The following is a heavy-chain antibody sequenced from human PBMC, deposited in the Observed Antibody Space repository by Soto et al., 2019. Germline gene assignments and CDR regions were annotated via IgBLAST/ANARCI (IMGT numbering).Heavy chain of an antibody. CDR2: ISYSGSS. Sequence: QLQLQESGPGLVKPSETLSLTCTVSGGSIIGSNYYWGWIRQPPGKGLEWIGGISYSGSSYYNPSLRSRVTISVDTSKNHFPLKLSSVAAADTALYSCARHQKGHLGASFDSWCQGTLVTVSS. J-gene: IGHJ4*02. D-gene: IGHD3-16*01. V-gene: IGHV4-39*01. CDR1: GGSIIGSNYY. CDR3: ARHQKGHLGASFDS.